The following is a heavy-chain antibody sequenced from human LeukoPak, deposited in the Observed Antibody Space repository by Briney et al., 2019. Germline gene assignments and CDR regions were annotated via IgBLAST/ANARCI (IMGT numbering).Heavy chain of an antibody. CDR1: GFTFSNYA. CDR2: ISGSDGST. CDR3: AKGRGYCTAGSCYSDY. Sequence: GGSLRLPCTASGFTFSNYAMSWVRQAPGKGLEWVSTISGSDGSTYYADSVKGRFTISRDNSKNTLYLQMNSLRVEDTAIYYCAKGRGYCTAGSCYSDYWGQGTLVTVSS. J-gene: IGHJ4*02. D-gene: IGHD2-15*01. V-gene: IGHV3-23*01.